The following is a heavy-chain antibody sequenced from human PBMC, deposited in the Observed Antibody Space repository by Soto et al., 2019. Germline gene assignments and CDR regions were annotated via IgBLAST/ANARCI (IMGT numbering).Heavy chain of an antibody. D-gene: IGHD1-7*01. J-gene: IGHJ6*02. CDR2: IWYDGSNK. CDR3: ARDDNWNYYYYYYGMDV. CDR1: GFTFSSYG. V-gene: IGHV3-33*01. Sequence: LRLSCAASGFTFSSYGMHWVRQAPGKGLEWVAVIWYDGSNKYYADSVKGRFTISRDNSKNTLYLQMNSLRAEDTAVYYCARDDNWNYYYYYYGMDVWGQGTTVTVSS.